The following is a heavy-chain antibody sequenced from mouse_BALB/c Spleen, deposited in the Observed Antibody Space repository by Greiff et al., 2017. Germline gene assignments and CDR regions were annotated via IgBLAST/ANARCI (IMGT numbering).Heavy chain of an antibody. V-gene: IGHV2-2*02. CDR3: ARNLGIYYYGSSLSYYAMDY. D-gene: IGHD1-1*01. Sequence: VQLQQSGPGLVQPSQSLSITCTVSGFSLTSYGVHWVRQSPGKGLEWLGVIWSGGSTDYNAAFISRLSISKDNSKSQVFFKMNSLQANDTAIYYCARNLGIYYYGSSLSYYAMDYWGQGTSVTVSS. CDR1: GFSLTSYG. J-gene: IGHJ4*01. CDR2: IWSGGST.